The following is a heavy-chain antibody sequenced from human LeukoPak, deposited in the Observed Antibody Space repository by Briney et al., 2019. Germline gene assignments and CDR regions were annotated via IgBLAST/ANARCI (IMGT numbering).Heavy chain of an antibody. CDR3: ARSMTTWSILTGYYKSHHFDY. CDR2: INHSGST. Sequence: SETLSLTCAVYGGSFSGYYWSWIRQPPGKGLEWIGEINHSGSTNYNPSLKSRVTISVDTSKNQFSLKLSSVTAADTAVYCCARSMTTWSILTGYYKSHHFDYWGQGTLVTVSS. CDR1: GGSFSGYY. J-gene: IGHJ4*02. D-gene: IGHD3-9*01. V-gene: IGHV4-34*01.